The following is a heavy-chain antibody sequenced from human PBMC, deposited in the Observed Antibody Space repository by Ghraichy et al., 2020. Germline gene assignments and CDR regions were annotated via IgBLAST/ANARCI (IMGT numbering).Heavy chain of an antibody. J-gene: IGHJ4*02. CDR3: ARTSSGYPTDLDY. CDR2: IIPIFGTA. V-gene: IGHV1-69*13. CDR1: GGTFSSYA. D-gene: IGHD3-22*01. Sequence: SVKVSCKASGGTFSSYAISWVRQAPGQGLEWMGGIIPIFGTANYAQKFQGRVTITADESTSTAYIELSSLRSEDTAVYYCARTSSGYPTDLDYWGQGTLVTVSS.